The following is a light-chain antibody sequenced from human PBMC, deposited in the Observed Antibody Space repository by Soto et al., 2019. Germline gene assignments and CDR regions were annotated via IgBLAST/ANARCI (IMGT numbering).Light chain of an antibody. J-gene: IGKJ1*01. Sequence: DIQITQSPSTLSASVGARVTITCRASQSISSSLAWYQQKPGKAPNLLIYMASSLESGVPSRFSGIVSGTEVTLTITSLQTDDCATYFGQQYNRYSRTFGQGTKVDIK. CDR3: QQYNRYSRT. CDR2: MAS. CDR1: QSISSS. V-gene: IGKV1-5*03.